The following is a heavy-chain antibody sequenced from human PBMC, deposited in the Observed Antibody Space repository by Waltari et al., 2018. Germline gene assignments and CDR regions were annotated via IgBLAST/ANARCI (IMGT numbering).Heavy chain of an antibody. CDR2: ILNHNGHT. CDR3: ARVVHEYGDHGWFDP. CDR1: GYPFASYG. Sequence: QVQLVQSGPEVQKPGAAVMVSCKASGYPFASYGITWVRRAPGQGLEWLGWILNHNGHTNYAQKLQGRVTMTTDTSRSTAYMELRGLRSDDTAVYYCARVVHEYGDHGWFDPWGQGTLVTVSS. D-gene: IGHD4-17*01. V-gene: IGHV1-18*04. J-gene: IGHJ5*02.